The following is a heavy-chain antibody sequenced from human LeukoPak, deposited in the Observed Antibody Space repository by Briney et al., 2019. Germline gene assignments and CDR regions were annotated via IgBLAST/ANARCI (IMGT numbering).Heavy chain of an antibody. Sequence: ASVKVSCKASGYTLAGYYIDWVRQAPGQGLEWMGWINSDSGGTNYAQKSQGRVTMTRDTSTSTAYMELSSLRSDDTAFYYCARDTITVTTPYFDYWGQGTLVTVPS. J-gene: IGHJ4*02. CDR1: GYTLAGYY. CDR3: ARDTITVTTPYFDY. D-gene: IGHD4-17*01. CDR2: INSDSGGT. V-gene: IGHV1-2*02.